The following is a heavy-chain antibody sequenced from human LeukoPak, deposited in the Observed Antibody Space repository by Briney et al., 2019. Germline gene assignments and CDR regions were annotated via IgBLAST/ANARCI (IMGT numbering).Heavy chain of an antibody. CDR3: ARALWAATD. CDR2: LSASGGGT. J-gene: IGHJ4*02. CDR1: GFTFSSYA. V-gene: IGHV3-23*01. D-gene: IGHD2-15*01. Sequence: GGSLRLSCAASGFTFSSYAMSWVRQAPGKGLEWVSSLSASGGGTYYADSVKGRFTISRDTSKNTLYLQMDSLRDEDTAVYYCARALWAATDWGQGTLVTVSS.